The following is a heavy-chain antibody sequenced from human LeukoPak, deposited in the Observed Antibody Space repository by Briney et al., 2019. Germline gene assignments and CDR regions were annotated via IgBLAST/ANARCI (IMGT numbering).Heavy chain of an antibody. Sequence: SETLSLTCTVSGGSISGGDYYYSWIRQPPGKGLEWIGYIYYRGNTYYNPSLKSRVTMSLDTAKSQFSLNLSSVTAADTAVYYCARVKPLYSSGWKYYFDSWGQGTLVTVSS. CDR1: GGSISGGDYY. CDR3: ARVKPLYSSGWKYYFDS. D-gene: IGHD6-19*01. V-gene: IGHV4-30-4*01. J-gene: IGHJ4*02. CDR2: IYYRGNT.